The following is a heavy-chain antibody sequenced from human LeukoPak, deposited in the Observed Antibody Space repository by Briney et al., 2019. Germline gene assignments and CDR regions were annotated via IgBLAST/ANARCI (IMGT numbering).Heavy chain of an antibody. J-gene: IGHJ2*01. CDR1: GFTFSSYG. V-gene: IGHV3-33*06. CDR2: IWYDGSNK. D-gene: IGHD4-17*01. CDR3: AKGSRDYAPWYFDL. Sequence: PGRSLRLSCAASGFTFSSYGMHWVRQAPGKGLEWVAVIWYDGSNKYYADSVKGRFTISRDNSKNTLYLQMNSLRAEDTAVYYCAKGSRDYAPWYFDLWGRGTLVTVSS.